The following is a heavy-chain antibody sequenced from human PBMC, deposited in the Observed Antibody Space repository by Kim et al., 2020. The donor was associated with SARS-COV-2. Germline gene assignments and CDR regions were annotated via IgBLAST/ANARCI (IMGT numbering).Heavy chain of an antibody. J-gene: IGHJ4*02. D-gene: IGHD1-26*01. CDR2: ISSSSSYI. V-gene: IGHV3-11*05. Sequence: GGSLRLSCAASGFTFSDYYMSWIRQAPGKGLECVSYISSSSSYINYADSVKGRFTISRDNGKNSLYLQMNSLRAEDTAVYYCARGNNPIVGATAYFDYWGQGTLVTVSS. CDR1: GFTFSDYY. CDR3: ARGNNPIVGATAYFDY.